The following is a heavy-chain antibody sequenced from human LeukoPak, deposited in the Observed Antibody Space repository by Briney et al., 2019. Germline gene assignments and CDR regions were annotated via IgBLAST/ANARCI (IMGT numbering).Heavy chain of an antibody. J-gene: IGHJ4*02. CDR2: IYYGGST. CDR3: ARGGYYDSSGSLDY. V-gene: IGHV4-59*08. D-gene: IGHD3-22*01. CDR1: GGSISSYY. Sequence: SETLSLTCTVSGGSISSYYWSWIRQPPGKGLEWIGYIYYGGSTNYDPSLKSRVTISVDTSKNQFSLKLSSVTAADTAVYYCARGGYYDSSGSLDYWGQGTLVTVSS.